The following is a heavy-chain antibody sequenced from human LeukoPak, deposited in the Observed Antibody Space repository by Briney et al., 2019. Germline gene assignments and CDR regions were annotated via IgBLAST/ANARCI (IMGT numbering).Heavy chain of an antibody. Sequence: GGSLRLSCAASGFTFNIYSMSWVRQAPGKGLEWVSSISSSGDFTVYAGSVKGRFTISRDNSKNTLYLQMNSLRAEDTAIYYCARDRPNYYESNGHYHRRDGDYWGQGTLVTVSS. CDR3: ARDRPNYYESNGHYHRRDGDY. D-gene: IGHD3-22*01. CDR1: GFTFNIYS. CDR2: ISSSGDFT. V-gene: IGHV3-23*01. J-gene: IGHJ4*02.